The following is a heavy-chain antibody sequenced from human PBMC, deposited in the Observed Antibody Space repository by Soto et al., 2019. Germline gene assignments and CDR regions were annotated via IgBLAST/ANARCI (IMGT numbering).Heavy chain of an antibody. CDR1: GYTFTSYA. J-gene: IGHJ4*02. D-gene: IGHD3-10*01. V-gene: IGHV1-69*04. Sequence: ASVKVSCKASGYTFTSYAVDWVLQAPGQGLEWMGRIIPFLGVTNYAQKFQARVTLTADTSTTTAYMELSGLRFEDTAVYYCARDWESTVSTWSFGAFWGRGTLVTVSS. CDR2: IIPFLGVT. CDR3: ARDWESTVSTWSFGAF.